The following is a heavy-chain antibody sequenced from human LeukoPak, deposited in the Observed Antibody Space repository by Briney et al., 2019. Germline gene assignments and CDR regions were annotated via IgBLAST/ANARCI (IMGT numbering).Heavy chain of an antibody. CDR1: GYTFTSYD. Sequence: GASVKASCKASGYTFTSYDINWVRQATGQGLEWMGWMNPNSGNTGYAQKFQGRVTITRNTSISTAYMELSSLRSEDTAVYYCARGPVNYYDSSGYYFLDYWGQGTLVTVSS. J-gene: IGHJ4*02. D-gene: IGHD3-22*01. CDR3: ARGPVNYYDSSGYYFLDY. CDR2: MNPNSGNT. V-gene: IGHV1-8*03.